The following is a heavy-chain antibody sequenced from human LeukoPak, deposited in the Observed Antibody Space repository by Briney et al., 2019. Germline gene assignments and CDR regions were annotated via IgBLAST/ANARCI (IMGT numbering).Heavy chain of an antibody. CDR3: ARAYSSSWAPYGMDV. CDR2: IWYDGSNK. D-gene: IGHD6-13*01. Sequence: GRSLRLSCAASGFTFSSYGMHWVRQAPGKGLEWVAVIWYDGSNKYYADSVKGRFTISRDNSKNTLYLQMNSLRAEDTAVYYCARAYSSSWAPYGMDVWGKGTTVTVSS. CDR1: GFTFSSYG. V-gene: IGHV3-33*01. J-gene: IGHJ6*04.